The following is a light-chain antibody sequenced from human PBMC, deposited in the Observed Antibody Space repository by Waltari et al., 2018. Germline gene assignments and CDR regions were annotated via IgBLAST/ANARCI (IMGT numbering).Light chain of an antibody. V-gene: IGLV1-44*01. J-gene: IGLJ1*01. Sequence: QSVLTQPPSASGTPGQRVTISCSGSSSTIGGNSVNWYQQLPGTAPKLLVHSNIQRHSGVPDRFSGYKSGTSVSLTISGIQSEDEADYDCASWDDSLSGYVFGTGTKVTVL. CDR3: ASWDDSLSGYV. CDR1: SSTIGGNS. CDR2: SNI.